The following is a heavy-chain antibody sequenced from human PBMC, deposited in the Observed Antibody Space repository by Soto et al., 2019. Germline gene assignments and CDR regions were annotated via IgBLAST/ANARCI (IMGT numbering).Heavy chain of an antibody. CDR3: AKGQGWSYYYDS. Sequence: EVQLLESGGGLVQPGGSLRLSCAASGFTFSSYAMSWVRLAPGKGLEWFSSICGSGGTYYADSVKGRFTISRDNSKNILYLHLNSLRAEDTAMYYCAKGQGWSYYYDSWGQGTLVTVSS. J-gene: IGHJ4*02. CDR1: GFTFSSYA. V-gene: IGHV3-23*01. CDR2: ICGSGGT. D-gene: IGHD2-15*01.